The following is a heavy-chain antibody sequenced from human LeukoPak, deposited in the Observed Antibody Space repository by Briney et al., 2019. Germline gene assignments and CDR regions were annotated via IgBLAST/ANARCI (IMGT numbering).Heavy chain of an antibody. D-gene: IGHD3-16*01. CDR2: IWYDGSNK. CDR1: GFTFSSYG. Sequence: GGSLRLSCAASGFTFSSYGMHWVRQAPGKGLEWVAVIWYDGSNKYYADSVKGRFTISRDNSKNTLYLQMNSLRAEDTAVCYCARDRWYYDYVWDYYFDYWGQGTLVTVSS. V-gene: IGHV3-33*01. CDR3: ARDRWYYDYVWDYYFDY. J-gene: IGHJ4*02.